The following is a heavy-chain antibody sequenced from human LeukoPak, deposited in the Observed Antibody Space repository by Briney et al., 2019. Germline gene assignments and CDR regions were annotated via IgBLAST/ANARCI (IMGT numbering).Heavy chain of an antibody. CDR1: GGSISSSSYY. J-gene: IGHJ4*02. CDR2: IYYSGST. CDR3: AREGKLTGYFGGLGFNY. V-gene: IGHV4-39*07. Sequence: KPSETLSLTCTVSGGSISSSSYYWGWIRQPPGKGLEWIGSIYYSGSTYYNPSLKSRVTISVDTSKNQFSLKLSSVTAADTAVYYCAREGKLTGYFGGLGFNYWGQGILVTVSS. D-gene: IGHD6-19*01.